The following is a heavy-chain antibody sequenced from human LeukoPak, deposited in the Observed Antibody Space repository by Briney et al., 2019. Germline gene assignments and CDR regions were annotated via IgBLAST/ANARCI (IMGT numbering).Heavy chain of an antibody. J-gene: IGHJ6*04. CDR1: GFTFSSYA. CDR2: ISGSGGST. V-gene: IGHV3-23*01. D-gene: IGHD3-10*02. CDR3: AELGITMIGGV. Sequence: GGSLRLSCAASGFTFSSYAMSWVRQAPGKGLEWVSLISGSGGSTYYADSVKGRFTISRDNAKNSLYLQMNSLRAEDTAVYYCAELGITMIGGVWGKGTTVTVSS.